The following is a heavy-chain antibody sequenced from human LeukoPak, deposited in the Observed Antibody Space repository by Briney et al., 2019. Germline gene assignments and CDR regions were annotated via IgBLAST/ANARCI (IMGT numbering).Heavy chain of an antibody. CDR3: ATPPHDYGDYYFDY. V-gene: IGHV3-30*02. CDR1: GFTFSTYG. J-gene: IGHJ4*02. CDR2: IRYDGSNK. Sequence: PGGSLRLSCAASGFTFSTYGMHWVRQAPGKGLEWVAFIRYDGSNKYYADSVKGRFTISGDNSKNTLYLQMNSLRVEDTAVYYCATPPHDYGDYYFDYWGQGTLVTVSS. D-gene: IGHD4-17*01.